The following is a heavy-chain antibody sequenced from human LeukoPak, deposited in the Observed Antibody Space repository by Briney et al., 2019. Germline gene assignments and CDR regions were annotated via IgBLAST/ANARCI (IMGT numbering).Heavy chain of an antibody. CDR1: GFTFSSYA. V-gene: IGHV3-23*01. J-gene: IGHJ4*02. CDR2: ISDSGGST. CDR3: AKQRASGSSWSDFDY. D-gene: IGHD6-13*01. Sequence: GGSLRLSCAASGFTFSSYAMSWVRQAPGKGPEWVSAISDSGGSTYYADSVKGRFTISRDNSKNTLYLQMNSLRAEDTAVYYCAKQRASGSSWSDFDYWGQGTLVTVSS.